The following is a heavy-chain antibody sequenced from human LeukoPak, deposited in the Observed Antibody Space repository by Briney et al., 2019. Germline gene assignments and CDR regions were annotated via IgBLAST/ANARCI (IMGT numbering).Heavy chain of an antibody. CDR2: IRYDGSNK. CDR3: AKSTWDIVATIPHH. CDR1: GFTFSSYG. J-gene: IGHJ5*02. Sequence: GGSLRLSCAASGFTFSSYGMHWVRQAPGKGLEWVAFIRYDGSNKYYADSVKGRFTISRDNSKNTMYLQMNSLRAEDTAVYYCAKSTWDIVATIPHHWGQGTLVTVSS. V-gene: IGHV3-30*02. D-gene: IGHD5-12*01.